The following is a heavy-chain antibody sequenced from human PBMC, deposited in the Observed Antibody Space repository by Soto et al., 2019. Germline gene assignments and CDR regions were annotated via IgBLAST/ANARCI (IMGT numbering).Heavy chain of an antibody. CDR2: IYYSGST. D-gene: IGHD6-6*01. J-gene: IGHJ6*02. Sequence: SETLSLTCTVSGGSISSSSYYWGWIRQPPGKGLEWIGSIYYSGSTYYNPSLKSRVTISVDTSKNQFSLKLSSVTAADTAVYYCARFGSSAEGSYYYYGMDVWGQGTTVTVSS. V-gene: IGHV4-39*01. CDR1: GGSISSSSYY. CDR3: ARFGSSAEGSYYYYGMDV.